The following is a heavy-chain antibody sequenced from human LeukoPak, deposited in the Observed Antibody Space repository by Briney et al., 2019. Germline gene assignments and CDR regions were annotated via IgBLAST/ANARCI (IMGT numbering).Heavy chain of an antibody. CDR3: ARAYCGGDCPPGAFDI. D-gene: IGHD2-21*02. J-gene: IGHJ3*02. V-gene: IGHV1-69*04. Sequence: AASVKVSCKASGGTFSSYAISWVRQAPGQGLEWMGRIIPIFGIANYAQKFQGRVTITADKSTSTAYMELSSLRSEDTAVYYCARAYCGGDCPPGAFDIWSQGTMVTVSS. CDR1: GGTFSSYA. CDR2: IIPIFGIA.